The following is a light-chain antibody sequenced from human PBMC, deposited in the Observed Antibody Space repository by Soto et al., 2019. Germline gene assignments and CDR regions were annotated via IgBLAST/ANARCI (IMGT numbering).Light chain of an antibody. CDR1: QYIGSA. Sequence: EVVLTQSPATLSVCPGDSATLSCVASQYIGSAVAWYHQRSGKAPRLLIFDASIRVRTTPARFSGSVSGTEFTLTISRLEPEDFAVYYCQQYCSSPGTFGQGTKVDIK. V-gene: IGKV3-15*01. J-gene: IGKJ1*01. CDR3: QQYCSSPGT. CDR2: DAS.